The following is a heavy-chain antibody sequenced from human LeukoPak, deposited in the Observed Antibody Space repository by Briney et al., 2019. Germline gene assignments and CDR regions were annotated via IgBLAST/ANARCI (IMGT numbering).Heavy chain of an antibody. CDR2: IGGSVSDT. D-gene: IGHD3-10*01. J-gene: IGHJ5*02. CDR3: AKHYASGSRWFDP. Sequence: TGGSLRPSCAASGFTFSGYAMNWVRQAPGRGLEWVSTIGGSVSDTHYADSVKGRFTISRDNSKNTLFLQMNSLRVEDTALYYCAKHYASGSRWFDPWGQGTLVTVSS. V-gene: IGHV3-23*01. CDR1: GFTFSGYA.